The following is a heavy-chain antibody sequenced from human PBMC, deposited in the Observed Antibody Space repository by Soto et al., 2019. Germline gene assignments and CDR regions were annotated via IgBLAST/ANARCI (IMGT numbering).Heavy chain of an antibody. CDR3: ASPKVTSSWSSDY. CDR2: ISGDGDTT. V-gene: IGHV3-23*01. CDR1: GFIFNKYA. J-gene: IGHJ4*02. Sequence: EVQLLQSGGELVQPGESLRLSCAASGFIFNKYAMTWVRQAPGKGLEWVSAISGDGDTTYYAESVKGRFTISRDNSKNTLFLQMNSLRDEDTALYYCASPKVTSSWSSDYWGQGTLVTVSS. D-gene: IGHD6-13*01.